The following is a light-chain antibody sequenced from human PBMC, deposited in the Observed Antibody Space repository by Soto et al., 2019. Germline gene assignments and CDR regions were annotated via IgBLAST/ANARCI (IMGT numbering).Light chain of an antibody. V-gene: IGLV1-40*01. Sequence: QSVLTQPPSVSGAPGQRVTISCTGSSSNFGAGYEVHWYKQLPGTAPTLVIFNNLNRPSGVPERFSGSKSGTSASLVISGLQAEDEADYYCSSYAGSNSVVFGGGTKLTVL. J-gene: IGLJ2*01. CDR3: SSYAGSNSVV. CDR2: NNL. CDR1: SSNFGAGYE.